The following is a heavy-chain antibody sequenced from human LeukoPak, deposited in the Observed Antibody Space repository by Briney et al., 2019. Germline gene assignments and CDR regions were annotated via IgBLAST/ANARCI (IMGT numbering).Heavy chain of an antibody. CDR1: GGSISSGDYY. CDR3: ARLMVRGENFDY. V-gene: IGHV4-30-4*01. D-gene: IGHD3-10*01. Sequence: SETLSLTCTVSGGSISSGDYYWSWIRQPPGQGLEWIGYIYYSGSPYYHPSLKSPVTISVDTSNNQFSLKLSSVTAADTAVYYCARLMVRGENFDYWGQGTLVTVSS. J-gene: IGHJ4*02. CDR2: IYYSGSP.